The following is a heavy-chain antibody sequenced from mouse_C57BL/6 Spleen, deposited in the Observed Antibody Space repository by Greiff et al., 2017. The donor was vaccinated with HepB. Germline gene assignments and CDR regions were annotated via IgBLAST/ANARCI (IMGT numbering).Heavy chain of an antibody. CDR3: AREYDYLDY. V-gene: IGHV5-4*01. D-gene: IGHD2-3*01. CDR2: ISDGGSYT. CDR1: GFTFSSYA. J-gene: IGHJ2*01. Sequence: EVHLVESGGGLVKPGGSLKLSCAASGFTFSSYAMSWVRQTPEKRLEWVATISDGGSYTYYPDNVKGRFTISRDNAKNNLYLQMSHLKSEDTAMYYCAREYDYLDYWGQGTTLTVSS.